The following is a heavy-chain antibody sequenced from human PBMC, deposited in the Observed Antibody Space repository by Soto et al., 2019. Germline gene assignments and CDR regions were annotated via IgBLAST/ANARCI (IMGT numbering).Heavy chain of an antibody. V-gene: IGHV3-30*18. CDR1: GFTFSSYG. J-gene: IGHJ4*02. CDR3: SKYYCDSSGFFDY. CDR2: ISYDGSKK. Sequence: GGYLRLSCAASGFTFSSYGMHWVRQAPGKGLEWVAVISYDGSKKYSADSVKGRFTISRDNSKNTLYLQMNSLRAEDTAVYYCSKYYCDSSGFFDYWGQGTLVTVSS. D-gene: IGHD3-22*01.